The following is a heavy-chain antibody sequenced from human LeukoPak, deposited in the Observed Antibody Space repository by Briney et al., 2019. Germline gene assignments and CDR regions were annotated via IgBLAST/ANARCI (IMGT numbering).Heavy chain of an antibody. CDR1: GGSISSGGYS. D-gene: IGHD3-3*01. CDR2: IYHSGST. V-gene: IGHV4-30-2*01. Sequence: PSETLSLTCAVSGGSISSGGYSWSWIRQPPGKGLEWIGYIYHSGSTYYSPSLKSRVTISVDTSKNQFSLKLSSVTAADTAVYYCARVFGVVIMIGFDPWGQGTLVTVSS. CDR3: ARVFGVVIMIGFDP. J-gene: IGHJ5*02.